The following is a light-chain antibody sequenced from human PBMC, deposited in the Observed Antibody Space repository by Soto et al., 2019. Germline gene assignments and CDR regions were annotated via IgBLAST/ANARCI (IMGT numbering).Light chain of an antibody. CDR1: SSNFGAGYD. V-gene: IGLV1-40*01. CDR3: QSSDSSLSNWV. J-gene: IGLJ3*02. CDR2: GNN. Sequence: QSVLTQPPSVSGAPGQRVTISCTGSSSNFGAGYDVHWYQQLPGTAPKLLIHGNNNRPSGVPDRFSGSKSGTSASLAITGLQADDEADYYCQSSDSSLSNWVFGGGTQLTVL.